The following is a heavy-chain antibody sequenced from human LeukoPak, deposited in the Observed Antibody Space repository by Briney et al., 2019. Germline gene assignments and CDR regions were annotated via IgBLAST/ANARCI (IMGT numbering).Heavy chain of an antibody. CDR2: ISYDGSNK. CDR1: GFTFSSYG. CDR3: AKGIAARPGDY. D-gene: IGHD6-6*01. J-gene: IGHJ4*02. V-gene: IGHV3-30*18. Sequence: RGSLRLSCAASGFTFSSYGMHWVRQAPGKGLEWVAVISYDGSNKYYADSVKGRFTISRDNSKNTLYLQMNSLRAEDTAVYYCAKGIAARPGDYWGQGTLVTVSS.